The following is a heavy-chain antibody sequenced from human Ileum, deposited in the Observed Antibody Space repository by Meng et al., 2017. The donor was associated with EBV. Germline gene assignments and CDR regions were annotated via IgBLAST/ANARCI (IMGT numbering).Heavy chain of an antibody. J-gene: IGHJ4*02. CDR1: GGSINTDYW. CDR2: IHHSGIT. CDR3: ARGVDYHWGY. Sequence: VSPQGSGPGLANPSGSLSLIWRVSGGSINTDYWWSGVRQSPGEGLEWIGEIHHSGITNYNASLRSRVDMSIDKSKNQVSFNLRSATAADTAVYYCARGVDYHWGYWGQGSLVTVSS. V-gene: IGHV4-4*02. D-gene: IGHD3-16*01.